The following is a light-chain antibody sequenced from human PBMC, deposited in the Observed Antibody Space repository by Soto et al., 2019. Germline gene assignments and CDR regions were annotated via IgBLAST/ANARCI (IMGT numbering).Light chain of an antibody. J-gene: IGLJ3*02. Sequence: QSALTQPRSVSGSPGQSVTISCTGTSSDVSGYNYVSWYQQHPGKAPKLMIYDVTKRPSGVPDRFSGSKSGNTASLTISGLQAEDEADYYCCSYAGNSWVFGGGTKLTVL. CDR1: SSDVSGYNY. CDR3: CSYAGNSWV. CDR2: DVT. V-gene: IGLV2-11*01.